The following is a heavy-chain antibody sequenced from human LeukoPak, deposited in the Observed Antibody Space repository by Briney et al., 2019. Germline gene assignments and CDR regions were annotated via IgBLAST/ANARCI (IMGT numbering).Heavy chain of an antibody. CDR2: ISYDGSNK. CDR1: GFTFSSYA. J-gene: IGHJ4*02. V-gene: IGHV3-30-3*01. Sequence: GGSLRLSCAASGFTFSSYAMHWVRQAPGKGLEWVAVISYDGSNKYYADSVKGRFTISRDNSKNTLYLQMNSLRAEDTAVYYCARQDIVVVVPFDYWGQGTPVTVSS. D-gene: IGHD2-15*01. CDR3: ARQDIVVVVPFDY.